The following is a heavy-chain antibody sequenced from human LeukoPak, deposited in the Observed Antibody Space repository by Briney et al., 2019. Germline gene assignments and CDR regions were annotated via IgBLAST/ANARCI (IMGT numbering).Heavy chain of an antibody. V-gene: IGHV3-9*01. CDR1: GFTFDDYA. CDR2: ISWNSGSI. CDR3: ARASTPGY. J-gene: IGHJ4*02. Sequence: GRSLRLSCAASGFTFDDYAMHWVRQAPGKGLEWVSGISWNSGSIGYADSVKGRFTISRDNSKNTLYLQMNSLRAEDTAVYYCARASTPGYWGQGTLVTVSS.